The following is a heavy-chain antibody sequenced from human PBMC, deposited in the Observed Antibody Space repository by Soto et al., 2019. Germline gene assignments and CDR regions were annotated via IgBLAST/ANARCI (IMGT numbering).Heavy chain of an antibody. CDR1: GFTFSSYA. CDR2: ISYDGSNK. V-gene: IGHV3-30-3*01. J-gene: IGHJ4*02. CDR3: ARVSYYDSSGYYDY. D-gene: IGHD3-22*01. Sequence: PGGTLRLSCAASGFTFSSYAMHWVRQAPGKGLVRVAVISYDGSNKYCADSVKGRFTISRDNSKNTLYLQMNSLRAADTAVYYCARVSYYDSSGYYDYWGQGTLVTVSS.